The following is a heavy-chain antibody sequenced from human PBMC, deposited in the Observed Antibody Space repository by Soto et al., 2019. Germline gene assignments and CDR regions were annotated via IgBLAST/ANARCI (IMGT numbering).Heavy chain of an antibody. CDR1: GFTFSSYA. D-gene: IGHD3-3*01. CDR2: ISGSGGST. J-gene: IGHJ5*02. V-gene: IGHV3-23*01. Sequence: GGSLRLSCAASGFTFSSYAMSWVRQAPGKGLEWVSAISGSGGSTYYADSVKGLFTISRDNSKNTLYLQMNSLRAVDTAVYYCALWSDNNWFDPWGQGTLVTVSS. CDR3: ALWSDNNWFDP.